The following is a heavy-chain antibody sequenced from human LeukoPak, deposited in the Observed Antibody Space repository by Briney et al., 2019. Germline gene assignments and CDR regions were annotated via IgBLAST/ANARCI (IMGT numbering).Heavy chain of an antibody. V-gene: IGHV3-53*01. J-gene: IGHJ4*02. CDR1: GFTVSSNF. CDR2: IYSSGST. Sequence: GGSLRLSCAASGFTVSSNFMSWVRQAPGKGLERVSDIYSSGSTFYADSVKGRFTISRDNSKNTLYLQMNSLRAEDTAVYYCASTSNYYDSSGLVWGQGTLVTVSS. D-gene: IGHD3-22*01. CDR3: ASTSNYYDSSGLV.